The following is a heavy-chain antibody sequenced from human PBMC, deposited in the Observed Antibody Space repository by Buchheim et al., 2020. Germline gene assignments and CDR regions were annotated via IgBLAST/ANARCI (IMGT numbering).Heavy chain of an antibody. CDR3: ASGSYFDY. Sequence: QVQLVESGGGVVQPGRSLRLSCAASGFTFSPYAMHWVRQAPGRGLEWVAVISYDGSNKYADSVKGRFTISRDNSKNTLYLQMNSLVAEDTAVYSCASGSYFDYWGQGTL. CDR1: GFTFSPYA. CDR2: ISYDGSNK. V-gene: IGHV3-30-3*01. J-gene: IGHJ4*02.